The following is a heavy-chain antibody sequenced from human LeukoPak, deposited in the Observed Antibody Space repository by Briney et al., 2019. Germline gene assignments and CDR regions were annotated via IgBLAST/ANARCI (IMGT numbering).Heavy chain of an antibody. J-gene: IGHJ4*02. D-gene: IGHD4-11*01. Sequence: PSETLSLTCAVYGGSFSVYYWSWIRQPPGKGLEWIGEINHSGSTNYNPSLKSRVTISVDTSKNQFSLKLSSVTAADTAVYYCARGKFRTVSYYFGYWGQGTLVTVSS. CDR1: GGSFSVYY. CDR2: INHSGST. CDR3: ARGKFRTVSYYFGY. V-gene: IGHV4-34*01.